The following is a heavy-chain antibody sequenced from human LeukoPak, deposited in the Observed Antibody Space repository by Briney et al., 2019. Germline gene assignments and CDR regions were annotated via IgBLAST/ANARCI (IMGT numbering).Heavy chain of an antibody. D-gene: IGHD2-2*01. CDR1: GYTLTELS. Sequence: ASVKVSCKVSGYTLTELSMHWVRQAPGKGLEWMGGSDPEDGETIYAQKFQGRVTMTEDTSTDTAYMELSSLRSEDTAVYYCATAGRRYCSSTSCYLDGNNWFDPWGQGTLVTVSS. CDR3: ATAGRRYCSSTSCYLDGNNWFDP. V-gene: IGHV1-24*01. J-gene: IGHJ5*02. CDR2: SDPEDGET.